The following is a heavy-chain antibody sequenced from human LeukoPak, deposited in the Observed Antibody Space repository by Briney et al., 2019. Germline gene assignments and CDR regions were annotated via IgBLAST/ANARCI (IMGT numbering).Heavy chain of an antibody. CDR1: GFTFDDYA. CDR2: ISGDGTKT. V-gene: IGHV3-43*02. D-gene: IGHD4-17*01. J-gene: IGHJ4*02. Sequence: GGSLRLSCAASGFTFDDYAMQWVRHAPGKGREWVSLISGDGTKTYYAVSGRGRFTISRDNSKNSLYLKMNSLRNANTALYYCAKVPDYGDFIFDYWGQGTLVTVSS. CDR3: AKVPDYGDFIFDY.